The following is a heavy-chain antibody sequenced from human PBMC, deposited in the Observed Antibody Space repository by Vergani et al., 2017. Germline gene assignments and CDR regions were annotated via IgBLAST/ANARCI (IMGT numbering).Heavy chain of an antibody. D-gene: IGHD3-10*02. V-gene: IGHV3-20*01. J-gene: IGHJ6*03. CDR1: DFKFDQFG. CDR3: ARGALYSFYYFMDV. Sequence: EVELLDSGGKVVRPGGSLRLSCVASDFKFDQFGMMWVRQSPGKGPEWVAGISYNGLDVGYSESVEGRFTISRDNSKNSLFLQMNNVRAEDTASYHCARGALYSFYYFMDVGGKGTTVKVSS. CDR2: ISYNGLDV.